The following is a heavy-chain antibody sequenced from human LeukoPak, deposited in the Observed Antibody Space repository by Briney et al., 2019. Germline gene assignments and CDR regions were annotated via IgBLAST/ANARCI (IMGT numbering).Heavy chain of an antibody. CDR2: IYYSGST. Sequence: XLXCXXXXGSISSHYWSWIRQPPGKGLEWIGYIYYSGSTNYNPSLKSRVTISVDTSKNQFSLKLSSVTAADTAVYYCARGKGGFTNQLSPNNWFDPWGQGTLVTVSS. CDR3: ARGKGGFTNQLSPNNWFDP. V-gene: IGHV4-59*11. D-gene: IGHD2-2*01. CDR1: XGSISSHY. J-gene: IGHJ5*02.